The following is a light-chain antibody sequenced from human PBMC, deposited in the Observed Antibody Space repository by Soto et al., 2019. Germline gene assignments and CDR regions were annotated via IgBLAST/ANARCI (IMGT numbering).Light chain of an antibody. J-gene: IGLJ1*01. CDR3: SSFAKSNNFV. CDR1: SSDVGAYDF. V-gene: IGLV2-8*01. Sequence: QSALTQPPSASGSPGQSVTISCTGTSSDVGAYDFVSWYQQHPGEAPKLMIYEVTKRPSGVPDRFSGSKSGNTASLTVSGLQTEDEADYYCSSFAKSNNFVFGPGTKVTVL. CDR2: EVT.